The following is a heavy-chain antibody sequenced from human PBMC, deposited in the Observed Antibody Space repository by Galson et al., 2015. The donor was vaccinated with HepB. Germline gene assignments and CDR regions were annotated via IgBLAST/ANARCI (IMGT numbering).Heavy chain of an antibody. D-gene: IGHD3-10*01. V-gene: IGHV3-30*18. CDR3: AKDRSDYGSGNNADY. J-gene: IGHJ4*02. Sequence: AASGFTFSSYGMHWVRQAPGKGLEWVAVISYDGSNKYYADSVKGRFTISRDNSKNTLFLQMDSLRPEDTAVYYCAKDRSDYGSGNNADYWGQGTLVTVSS. CDR2: ISYDGSNK. CDR1: GFTFSSYG.